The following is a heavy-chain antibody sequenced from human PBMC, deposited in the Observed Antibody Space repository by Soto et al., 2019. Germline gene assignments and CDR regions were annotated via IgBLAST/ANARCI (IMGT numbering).Heavy chain of an antibody. CDR2: IHHSGPT. CDR3: ARGGITAVRNYYFDH. V-gene: IGHV4-4*02. CDR1: GDSISSSEW. J-gene: IGHJ4*02. Sequence: SETLSLTCKVSGDSISSSEWWSWVRQPPGKGLEWIAEIHHSGPTNYNPSLQSRVTITVDKSKNQISLRLSTVTAADTAVYYCARGGITAVRNYYFDHWGQGTLGTVSS. D-gene: IGHD1-20*01.